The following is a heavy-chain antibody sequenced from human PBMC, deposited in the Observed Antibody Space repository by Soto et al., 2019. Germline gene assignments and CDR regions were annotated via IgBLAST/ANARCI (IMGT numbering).Heavy chain of an antibody. CDR2: ISYDGSNK. CDR3: AKALPGIAAAGKKSCYYYGMDV. J-gene: IGHJ6*02. Sequence: GGSLRLSCAASGFTFSSYGMHWVRQAPGKGLEWVAVISYDGSNKYYADSVKGRFTISRDNSKNTLYLQMNSLRAEDTAVNYLAKALPGIAAAGKKSCYYYGMDVWGQGTTVTVSS. D-gene: IGHD6-13*01. V-gene: IGHV3-30*18. CDR1: GFTFSSYG.